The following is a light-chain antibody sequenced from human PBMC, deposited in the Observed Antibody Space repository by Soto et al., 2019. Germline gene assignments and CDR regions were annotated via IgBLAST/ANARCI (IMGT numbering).Light chain of an antibody. CDR2: GNS. Sequence: QSVLTQPPSVSAAPGQKVTISCSGSSSNIGHNYVCWYQHLPGTAPKLLIYGNSNRPSGVPDRFAGSKSGTSASLAIIGLRVEDEGIYYCQAFDNSLSASGVFGGGTKLTVL. V-gene: IGLV1-40*01. J-gene: IGLJ3*02. CDR3: QAFDNSLSASGV. CDR1: SSNIGHNY.